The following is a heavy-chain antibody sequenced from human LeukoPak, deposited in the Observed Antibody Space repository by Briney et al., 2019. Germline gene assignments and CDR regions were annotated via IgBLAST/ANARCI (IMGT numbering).Heavy chain of an antibody. D-gene: IGHD1-26*01. Sequence: GGSLRLSCAASGLTFSRYAMTWLRQAPGRGLEWVSVIGTGGDSHYADSVKGRFTISRDDSRTMLYLQMNNLRAEDTAIYYCATKVPGYYPFDYWGQGTLVTVTS. V-gene: IGHV3-23*01. CDR3: ATKVPGYYPFDY. CDR2: IGTGGDS. J-gene: IGHJ4*02. CDR1: GLTFSRYA.